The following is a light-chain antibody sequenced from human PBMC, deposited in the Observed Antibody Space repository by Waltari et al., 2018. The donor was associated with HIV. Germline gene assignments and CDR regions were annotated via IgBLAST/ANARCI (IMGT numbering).Light chain of an antibody. CDR1: NLGNKY. J-gene: IGLJ3*02. CDR3: QTWDSGTIV. CDR2: QDT. V-gene: IGLV3-1*01. Sequence: SYELAQPPSVSVSSGQTASISCSGNNLGNKYVSWYQQRSGQSPLLVLYQDTKRPSGVPERFSCSNSGNTATLTINETQPLDEAEYSCQTWDSGTIVFGGGTKLSVL.